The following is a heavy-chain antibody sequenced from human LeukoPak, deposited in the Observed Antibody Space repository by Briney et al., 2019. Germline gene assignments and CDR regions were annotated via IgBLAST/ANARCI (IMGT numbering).Heavy chain of an antibody. V-gene: IGHV4-4*02. D-gene: IGHD2-15*01. J-gene: IGHJ4*02. CDR1: GFTFSSYW. Sequence: GSLRLSCAASGFTFSSYWMSWVRQAPGKGLEWIGEIYHSGSTNYNPSLKGRVSISVDTSKSQFSLKLGSVTAADTAVYYCARRQCVGGSCYPFDYWGQGTLVTVSS. CDR2: IYHSGST. CDR3: ARRQCVGGSCYPFDY.